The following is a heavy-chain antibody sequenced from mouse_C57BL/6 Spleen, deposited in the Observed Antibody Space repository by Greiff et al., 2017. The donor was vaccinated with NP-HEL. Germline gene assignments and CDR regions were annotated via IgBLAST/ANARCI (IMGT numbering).Heavy chain of an antibody. CDR2: IYPGDGDT. CDR3: ARPLLLLRLYAMDY. D-gene: IGHD1-1*01. J-gene: IGHJ4*01. V-gene: IGHV1-82*01. Sequence: VQLQQSGPELVKPGASVKISCKASGYAFSSSWMNWVKQRPGKGLEWIGRIYPGDGDTNYNGKFKGKATLTADKSSSTAYMQLSSLTSEDSAVFSCARPLLLLRLYAMDYWGQGTSVTASS. CDR1: GYAFSSSW.